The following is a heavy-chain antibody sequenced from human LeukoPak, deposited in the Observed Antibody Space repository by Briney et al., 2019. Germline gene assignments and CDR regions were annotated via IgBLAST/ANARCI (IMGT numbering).Heavy chain of an antibody. CDR2: ISGSGAKA. D-gene: IGHD3-10*01. CDR1: KFTFSTSA. Sequence: GGSLRLACAAPKFTFSTSALSWVRQAPGRGLEWVSGISGSGAKAYYSDSVKGRFTISRDNSKNTLYLQMNNLRAEDTAVYYCAKVGRITMVRGVMIPDYWGQGTLVTVSS. V-gene: IGHV3-23*01. J-gene: IGHJ4*02. CDR3: AKVGRITMVRGVMIPDY.